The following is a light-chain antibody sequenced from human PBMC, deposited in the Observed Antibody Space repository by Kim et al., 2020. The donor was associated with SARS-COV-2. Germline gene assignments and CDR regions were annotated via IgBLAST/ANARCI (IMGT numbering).Light chain of an antibody. CDR1: QGLVYRDGNSY. J-gene: IGKJ3*01. V-gene: IGKV2-30*01. CDR3: MQGTHWPFT. CDR2: EIS. Sequence: LASIPLRSSQGLVYRDGNSYLDWFHQRPGQSTRQLIYEISNRGAGVPDIFSGSGSGTDFTLQISRVEAEDVGVYYCMQGTHWPFTFGPGTKVDIK.